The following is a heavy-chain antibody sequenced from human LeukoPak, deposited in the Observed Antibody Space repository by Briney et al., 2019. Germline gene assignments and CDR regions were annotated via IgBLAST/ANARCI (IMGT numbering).Heavy chain of an antibody. V-gene: IGHV3-23*01. CDR3: AKRREAVAGFFDY. J-gene: IGHJ4*02. CDR1: GFTFSRCP. CDR2: ISGSGGST. Sequence: GGSLRLSCAASGFTFSRCPMSWVRQAPGKGLEWVSAISGSGGSTYYADSVKGRFTISRDNSKNTLYLQMNSLRAEDTAVYYCAKRREAVAGFFDYWGQGTLVTVSS. D-gene: IGHD6-19*01.